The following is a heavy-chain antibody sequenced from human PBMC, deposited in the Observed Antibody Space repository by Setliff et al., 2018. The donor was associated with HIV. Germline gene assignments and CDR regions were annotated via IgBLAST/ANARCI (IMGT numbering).Heavy chain of an antibody. Sequence: ASVKVTCKASVYTFTDYFSNWVRQAPGQGLEWMGRINPNRHKTIYAPRYQGRVTMTRDTSISTAYMDLSRLKSDDTAVYYCARGGIAARPYYFDYWGQGTLVTVSS. CDR2: INPNRHKT. CDR1: VYTFTDYF. V-gene: IGHV1-2*06. CDR3: ARGGIAARPYYFDY. D-gene: IGHD6-6*01. J-gene: IGHJ4*02.